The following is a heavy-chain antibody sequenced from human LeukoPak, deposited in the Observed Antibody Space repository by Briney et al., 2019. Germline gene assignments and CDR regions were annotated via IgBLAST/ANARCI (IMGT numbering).Heavy chain of an antibody. Sequence: SETLSLTCAVSGYSISSGYYWGWIRQPPGEGLEWIGSIHHSGNSYYNPSLKSRVTISLDTSKNQFSLKLSSVTAADTAFYYCARVKYYSSGYYIGEFYFDCWGQGTLVTVSS. D-gene: IGHD3-22*01. V-gene: IGHV4-38-2*01. J-gene: IGHJ4*02. CDR1: GYSISSGYY. CDR2: IHHSGNS. CDR3: ARVKYYSSGYYIGEFYFDC.